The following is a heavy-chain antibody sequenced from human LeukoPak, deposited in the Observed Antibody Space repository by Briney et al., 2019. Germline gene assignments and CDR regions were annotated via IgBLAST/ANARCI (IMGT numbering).Heavy chain of an antibody. CDR2: IIPIFGTA. CDR1: GGTFSSYA. V-gene: IGHV1-69*13. D-gene: IGHD2-15*01. J-gene: IGHJ4*02. CDR3: ARDCSGGSCFDY. Sequence: SVKVSCKASGGTFSSYAISWVRQAPGQGLEWMGGIIPIFGTANYAQKFQGRVTITADESTSTAYMELSSLRSEDTAVYYCARDCSGGSCFDYWGQGTLVTVSS.